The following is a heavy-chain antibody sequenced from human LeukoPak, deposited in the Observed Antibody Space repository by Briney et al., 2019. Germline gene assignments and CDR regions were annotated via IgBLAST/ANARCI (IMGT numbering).Heavy chain of an antibody. V-gene: IGHV1-46*01. D-gene: IGHD2-15*01. CDR2: INPSGGST. CDR1: GYTFTSYY. CDR3: ARVGMVAASFDY. J-gene: IGHJ4*02. Sequence: ASVKVSCKASGYTFTSYYMHWVRQAPGQGLEWMGIINPSGGSTSYAQKFQGRVTMTRDTSTSTVYMELSSLRSEDTTVYYCARVGMVAASFDYWGQGTLVTVSS.